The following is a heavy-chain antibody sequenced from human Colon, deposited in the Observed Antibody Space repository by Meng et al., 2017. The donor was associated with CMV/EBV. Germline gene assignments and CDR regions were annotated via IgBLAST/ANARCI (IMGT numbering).Heavy chain of an antibody. CDR2: ISGSSGSP. CDR1: VYTFSSYF. D-gene: IGHD3-16*01. V-gene: IGHV1-18*01. CDR3: ARGGGPNWFDP. Sequence: CKASVYTFSSYFIIWVRQAPGEGLEWMGYISGSSGSPNYAQKFQDRISMTTDTSTSTAYMELRSLRSDDTAVYYCARGGGPNWFDPWGQGTLVTVSS. J-gene: IGHJ5*02.